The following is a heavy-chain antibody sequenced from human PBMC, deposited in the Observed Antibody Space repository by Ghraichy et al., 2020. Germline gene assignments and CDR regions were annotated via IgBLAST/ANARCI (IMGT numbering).Heavy chain of an antibody. CDR3: AKFRSGGSGGGCWVDVDY. D-gene: IGHD2-15*01. Sequence: GESLNISCAASGFTFYMHAMSWVRQAPGKGLQWVSHISAGGSDTYYADSMKGRFTISRDNSKNTLYLQMNSLRAEDTAVYYCAKFRSGGSGGGCWVDVDYWGKGSLLTVSS. CDR1: GFTFYMHA. V-gene: IGHV3-23*01. CDR2: ISAGGSDT. J-gene: IGHJ4*02.